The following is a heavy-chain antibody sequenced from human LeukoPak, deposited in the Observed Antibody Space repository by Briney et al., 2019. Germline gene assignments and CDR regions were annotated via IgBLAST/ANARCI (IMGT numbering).Heavy chain of an antibody. D-gene: IGHD2-15*01. CDR2: ITTSNYI. J-gene: IGHJ4*02. CDR1: GFTFSSHS. V-gene: IGHV3-21*01. CDR3: VREQARGGSFDY. Sequence: PGGSLRLSCAVSGFTFSSHSVNWVRQAPGKGLEWVLSITTSNYIYYAESVKGRFTISRDNAKNSLYLQMSSLRAEDTAVYYCVREQARGGSFDYWGQGTLVTVSS.